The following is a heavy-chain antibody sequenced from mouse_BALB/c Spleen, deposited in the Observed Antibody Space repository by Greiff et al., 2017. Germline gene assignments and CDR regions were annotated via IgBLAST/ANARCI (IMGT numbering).Heavy chain of an antibody. J-gene: IGHJ1*01. Sequence: DVMLVESGGGLVKPGGSLKLSCAASGFTFSSYAMSWVRQTPEKRLEWVASISSGGSTYYPDSVKGRFTISRDNARNILYLQMSSLRSEDTAMYYCARGQDGYWGFDVWGAGTTVTVSS. CDR2: ISSGGST. V-gene: IGHV5-6-5*01. CDR1: GFTFSSYA. CDR3: ARGQDGYWGFDV. D-gene: IGHD2-3*01.